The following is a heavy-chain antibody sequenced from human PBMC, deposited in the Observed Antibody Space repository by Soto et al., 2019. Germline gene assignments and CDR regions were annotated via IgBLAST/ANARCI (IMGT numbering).Heavy chain of an antibody. V-gene: IGHV1-69*13. CDR1: GGTFSRYA. CDR3: ARDGTLYDSSGYYYLY. Sequence: ASVKVSCKASGGTFSRYAINWVRQAPGQGLEWMGGIIPMFGTANYAQKFQGRVTITADESTNTGYMELRSLISEDTAVYYCARDGTLYDSSGYYYLYWGQGTLVTVSS. J-gene: IGHJ4*02. D-gene: IGHD3-22*01. CDR2: IIPMFGTA.